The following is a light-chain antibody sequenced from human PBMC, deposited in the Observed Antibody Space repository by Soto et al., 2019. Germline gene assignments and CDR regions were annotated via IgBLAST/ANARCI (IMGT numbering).Light chain of an antibody. V-gene: IGKV1-39*01. Sequence: DIQMTQSPSSLSASVGDRVTITCRASQSIYNYLNWYQQRPGKAPKVLICAASSLQSGVPSRFSGSGSGTDFTLTISSLLPEDSATYYCQQSYSTPYTFGQGTTLEIK. J-gene: IGKJ2*01. CDR2: AAS. CDR1: QSIYNY. CDR3: QQSYSTPYT.